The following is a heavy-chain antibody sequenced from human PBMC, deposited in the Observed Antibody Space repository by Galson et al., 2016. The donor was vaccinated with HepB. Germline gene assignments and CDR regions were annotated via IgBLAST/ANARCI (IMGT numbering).Heavy chain of an antibody. CDR3: ARDYTLYCSGGNCPGH. CDR1: GYTFANYH. Sequence: SVKVSCKASGYTFANYHVHWVRQAPGQGLEWMGIVNPSGGGTIYAQKFQGRLTMTRDTSTRTVSMELSSLKSEDTAVYYCARDYTLYCSGGNCPGHWGQGTLVTVSS. V-gene: IGHV1-46*01. J-gene: IGHJ4*02. CDR2: VNPSGGGT. D-gene: IGHD2-15*01.